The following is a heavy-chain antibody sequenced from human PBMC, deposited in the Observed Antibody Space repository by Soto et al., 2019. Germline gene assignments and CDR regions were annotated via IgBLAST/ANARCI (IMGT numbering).Heavy chain of an antibody. CDR2: IYPGDSDT. CDR1: GYMFSTYW. J-gene: IGHJ4*02. Sequence: RGESLKISCNASGYMFSTYWIGWVRQRPGKGPEWMAIIYPGDSDTRENPSFQGQVTISADKSSNTVHLQWRSLKASDTAIYYCARLGGIVDTGTWIQWGQGTPVPVSS. V-gene: IGHV5-51*01. CDR3: ARLGGIVDTGTWIQ. D-gene: IGHD1-26*01.